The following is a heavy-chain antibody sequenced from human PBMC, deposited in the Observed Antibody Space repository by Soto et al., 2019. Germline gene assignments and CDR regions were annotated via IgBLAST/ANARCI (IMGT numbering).Heavy chain of an antibody. V-gene: IGHV4-59*01. Sequence: QVQLQESGPGLVKHSETLSLICTVSGGSISTYYWSWIRQPPGKGLEWIGYNYYSGNGNYNPSLKSRVTISVDTSKTQFSLKLSSVTAADTALYYCARHGGSYSFDYWGQGTLVTVSS. CDR1: GGSISTYY. CDR3: ARHGGSYSFDY. D-gene: IGHD1-26*01. CDR2: NYYSGNG. J-gene: IGHJ4*02.